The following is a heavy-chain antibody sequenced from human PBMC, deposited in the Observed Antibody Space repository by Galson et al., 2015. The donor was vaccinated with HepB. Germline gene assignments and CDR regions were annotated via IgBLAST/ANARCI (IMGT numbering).Heavy chain of an antibody. D-gene: IGHD2-15*01. CDR1: GLTVSNYY. CDR3: SSYGDNGSGGF. V-gene: IGHV3-66*01. J-gene: IGHJ4*02. Sequence: SLRLSCAASGLTVSNYYMSWVRQAPGKGLEWVSVINNGGSTNYAESVKSRFSVSTDNSKNTLYTQMNSLRAEDTSVYFCSSYGDNGSGGFWGQGTLVTVSS. CDR2: INNGGST.